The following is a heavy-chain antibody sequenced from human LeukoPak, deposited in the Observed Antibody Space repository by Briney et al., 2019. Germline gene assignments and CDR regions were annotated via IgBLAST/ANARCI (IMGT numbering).Heavy chain of an antibody. J-gene: IGHJ4*02. CDR3: ARGWNYDSGGRPTAYVY. D-gene: IGHD3-22*01. Sequence: SVKVSCKASGGTFSSYAISWVRQAPGQGLEWMGGIIPIFGTANYAQKFQGKVTIIADESTSTAYMELRSLRSEDTAVYYCARGWNYDSGGRPTAYVYWGQGTLVTVSS. V-gene: IGHV1-69*13. CDR1: GGTFSSYA. CDR2: IIPIFGTA.